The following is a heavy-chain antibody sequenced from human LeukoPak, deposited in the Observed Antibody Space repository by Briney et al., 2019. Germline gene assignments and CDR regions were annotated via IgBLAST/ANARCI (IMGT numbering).Heavy chain of an antibody. CDR3: ARVSPIAAYGY. CDR2: ISSSGSTI. CDR1: GFTFSSYE. Sequence: GGSLRLSCAASGFTFSSYEMNWVRQAPGKGLEWVSYISSSGSTIYYADPVKGRFTISRDNAKNSLYLQMNSLRAEDTAVYYCARVSPIAAYGYWGPGTLVTVSS. J-gene: IGHJ4*02. V-gene: IGHV3-48*03. D-gene: IGHD6-6*01.